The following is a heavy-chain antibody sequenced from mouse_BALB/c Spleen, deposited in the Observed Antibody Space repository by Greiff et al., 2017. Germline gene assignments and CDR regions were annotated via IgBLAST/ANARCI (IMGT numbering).Heavy chain of an antibody. CDR3: AREGIYDGYYYAMDY. CDR2: IWAGGST. D-gene: IGHD2-3*01. CDR1: GISLTSYG. J-gene: IGHJ4*01. V-gene: IGHV2-9*02. Sequence: ESGPGLVAPSQSLSITCTVSGISLTSYGVHWVRQPPGKGLEWLGVIWAGGSTNYNSDLMSRLSISKDNSKSQVFLKMNSLQTDDTAMYYCAREGIYDGYYYAMDYWGQGTSVTVSS.